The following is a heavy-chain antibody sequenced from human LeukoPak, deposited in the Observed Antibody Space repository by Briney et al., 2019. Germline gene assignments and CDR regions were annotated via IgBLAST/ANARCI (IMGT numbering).Heavy chain of an antibody. D-gene: IGHD2-21*02. Sequence: PGRSLRLSCAASGFTFSSYAMHWVPQAPGKGLEWVAVISYDGSNKYYADSVKGRFTISRDNSKNTLYLQMNSLRAEDTAVYYCAREYPGTATLIDYWGQGTLVTVSS. CDR3: AREYPGTATLIDY. V-gene: IGHV3-30-3*01. CDR2: ISYDGSNK. CDR1: GFTFSSYA. J-gene: IGHJ4*02.